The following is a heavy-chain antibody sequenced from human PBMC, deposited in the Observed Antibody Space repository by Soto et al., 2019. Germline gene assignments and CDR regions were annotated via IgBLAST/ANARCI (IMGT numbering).Heavy chain of an antibody. V-gene: IGHV4-38-2*02. CDR3: ARDFFGNHYFDY. J-gene: IGHJ4*02. CDR1: GYSISSGYQ. D-gene: IGHD3-10*01. CDR2: IYHSGTT. Sequence: ASETLSLTCDVSGYSISSGYQWGWIRQPPGKGLEWIGNIYHSGTTSYTPSLKSRVTVSVDTSKNQISLNLTSVTAADTAIYYCARDFFGNHYFDYWGQGILVTVSS.